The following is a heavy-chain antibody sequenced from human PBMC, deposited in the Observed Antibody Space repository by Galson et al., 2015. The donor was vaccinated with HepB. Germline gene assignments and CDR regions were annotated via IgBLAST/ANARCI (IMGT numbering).Heavy chain of an antibody. CDR2: IYWDDDK. V-gene: IGHV2-5*02. CDR1: GFSLSTSGVG. CDR3: AHASVSKVGWFAGNYFQH. J-gene: IGHJ1*01. Sequence: PALVKPTQTLTLTCTFSGFSLSTSGVGVGWIRQPPGKALEWLALIYWDDDKRYSPSLKSRLTITKDTSKNQVVLTMTNMDPVDTATYYCAHASVSKVGWFAGNYFQHWGQGTLVTVSS. D-gene: IGHD6-19*01.